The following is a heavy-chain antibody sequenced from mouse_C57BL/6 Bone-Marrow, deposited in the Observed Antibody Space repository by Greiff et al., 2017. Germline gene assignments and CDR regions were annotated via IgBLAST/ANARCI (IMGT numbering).Heavy chain of an antibody. CDR2: IDPSDSET. CDR3: ARLVTTVVAHWYFDV. CDR1: GYTFTSYW. V-gene: IGHV1-52*01. Sequence: QVQLQQPGAELVRPGSSVKLSCKASGYTFTSYWMHWVKQRPIQGLEWIGNIDPSDSETHYNQKFKDKATLTVDKSSSTAYMQLSSLTSEDSAVYYCARLVTTVVAHWYFDVWGTGTTVTVSS. D-gene: IGHD1-1*01. J-gene: IGHJ1*03.